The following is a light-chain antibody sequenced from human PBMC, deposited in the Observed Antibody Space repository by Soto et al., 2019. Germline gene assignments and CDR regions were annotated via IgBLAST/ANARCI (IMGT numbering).Light chain of an antibody. Sequence: IVLTQSPGTLSLSPGERATLSCRASQSVGSYLGWYQQRPGQAPRLLIFDVSKSAPGIPARFSGSGSGTDFTLTISSLEPEDFAVYYCQKRINGPTFGGGTKVEIK. J-gene: IGKJ4*01. CDR3: QKRINGPT. V-gene: IGKV3-11*01. CDR1: QSVGSY. CDR2: DVS.